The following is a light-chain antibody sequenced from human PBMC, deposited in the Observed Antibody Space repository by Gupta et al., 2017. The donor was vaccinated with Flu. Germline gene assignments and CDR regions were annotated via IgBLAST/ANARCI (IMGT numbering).Light chain of an antibody. V-gene: IGLV2-8*01. J-gene: IGLJ3*02. CDR3: SSYAGNSNLWV. CDR2: GVT. CDR1: SSDIGGYNY. Sequence: SSDIGGYNYVSWYQHHPGKVHKLLIYGVTNRPSGVPDRFSASKSGNTASLTVSGLQAEDEADYFCSSYAGNSNLWVFGGGTKLTVL.